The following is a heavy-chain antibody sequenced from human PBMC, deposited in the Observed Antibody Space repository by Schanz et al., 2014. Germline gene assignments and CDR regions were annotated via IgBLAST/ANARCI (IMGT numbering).Heavy chain of an antibody. Sequence: EAQLVESGGGLVQPGGSLRLSCAASGFTFSNYDMHWVRQAIGKGLEWVSGIGPASDPYYAGSVKGRFTICRENGKNSLYLQVNSLRAGDTAVYYCARGRRGDCRRTSCTYYFDYWGQGTLVTVSS. CDR2: IGPASDP. D-gene: IGHD2-2*01. J-gene: IGHJ4*02. CDR1: GFTFSNYD. CDR3: ARGRRGDCRRTSCTYYFDY. V-gene: IGHV3-13*05.